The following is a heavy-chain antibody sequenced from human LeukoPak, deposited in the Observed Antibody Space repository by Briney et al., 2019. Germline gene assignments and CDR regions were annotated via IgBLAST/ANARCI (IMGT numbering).Heavy chain of an antibody. Sequence: PGGSLRLSRAASGFTFSTYWMNWVRQAPGKGLEWVANIKQDGSIQYYVDSVRGRFTISRDNAKNSLYLQMNSLRAEDTTVYYCAGDISSSGGLEYWGQGTLVTVSS. CDR3: AGDISSSGGLEY. CDR1: GFTFSTYW. J-gene: IGHJ4*02. D-gene: IGHD6-6*01. CDR2: IKQDGSIQ. V-gene: IGHV3-7*04.